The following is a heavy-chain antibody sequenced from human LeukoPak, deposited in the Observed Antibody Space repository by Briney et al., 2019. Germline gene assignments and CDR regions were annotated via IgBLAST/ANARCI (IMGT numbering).Heavy chain of an antibody. D-gene: IGHD3-10*01. V-gene: IGHV3-7*01. CDR3: ARSYGSGSYYSKPFDY. Sequence: GGSLRLSCAASGFTFSSYWMSWVRQAPGKGLEWVANIKQDGSEKYYVDSVKGRFTISRDNAKNSLYLQMNSLRAEDTAVYYCARSYGSGSYYSKPFDYWGQGTLVAVSS. CDR2: IKQDGSEK. CDR1: GFTFSSYW. J-gene: IGHJ4*02.